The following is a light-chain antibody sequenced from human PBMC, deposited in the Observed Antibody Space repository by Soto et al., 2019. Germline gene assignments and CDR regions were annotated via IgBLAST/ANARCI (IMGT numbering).Light chain of an antibody. CDR2: DAS. V-gene: IGKV1-33*01. CDR3: QQYDHLPIT. J-gene: IGKJ5*01. Sequence: DIQMTQSPSTLSGSVGDRVTITCRASQTISSWLAWYQQKPGKAPKLLIFDASYLETGVPSRFSGSGSGTDFTFTISSLQPEDIATYYCQQYDHLPITFGQGTRLENK. CDR1: QTISSW.